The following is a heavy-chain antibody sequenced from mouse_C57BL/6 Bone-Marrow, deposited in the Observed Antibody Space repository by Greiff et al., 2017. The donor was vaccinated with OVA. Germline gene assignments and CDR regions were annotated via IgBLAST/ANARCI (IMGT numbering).Heavy chain of an antibody. Sequence: EVQGVESGGDLVKPGGSLKLSCAASGFTFSSYGMSWVRQTPDKRLEWVATISSGGSYTYYPDSVKGRYTISRDNAKNTLYLQMSSLKSEDTAMYYCARRGDLVVAKGNYWGQSTTLTVSS. J-gene: IGHJ2*01. CDR1: GFTFSSYG. D-gene: IGHD1-1*01. CDR2: ISSGGSYT. CDR3: ARRGDLVVAKGNY. V-gene: IGHV5-6*01.